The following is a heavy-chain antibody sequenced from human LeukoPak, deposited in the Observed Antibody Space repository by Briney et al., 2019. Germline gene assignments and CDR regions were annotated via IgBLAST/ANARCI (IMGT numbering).Heavy chain of an antibody. CDR1: GYSFTNYW. V-gene: IGHV5-10-1*01. Sequence: GESLKISCKGSGYSFTNYWITWVRQMPGKGLEWMGRIHPSDSYSNYSPSFEGHVTISTDKSASTAYLQWSSLKASDTAMYYCARLDAAMGRGHTGNYFYYYGMDVWGQGTTVAVSS. CDR3: ARLDAAMGRGHTGNYFYYYGMDV. CDR2: IHPSDSYS. D-gene: IGHD3-10*01. J-gene: IGHJ6*02.